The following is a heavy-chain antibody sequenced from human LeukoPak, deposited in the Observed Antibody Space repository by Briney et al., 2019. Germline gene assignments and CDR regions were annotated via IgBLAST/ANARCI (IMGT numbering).Heavy chain of an antibody. CDR1: GLTFEDYT. J-gene: IGHJ4*02. Sequence: PGGSLRLSCAASGLTFEDYTMHWVRQAPGKTLEWVSLISWDGTTYYTDSVKGRFTISRDSSKDSLYLQMDALRSEDTAFYYCVKDLSYETSGSFFDYWGQGTLVTVS. CDR3: VKDLSYETSGSFFDY. V-gene: IGHV3-43*01. CDR2: ISWDGTT. D-gene: IGHD3-22*01.